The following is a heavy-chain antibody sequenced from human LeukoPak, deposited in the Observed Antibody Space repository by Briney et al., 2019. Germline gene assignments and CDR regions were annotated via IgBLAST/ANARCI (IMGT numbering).Heavy chain of an antibody. J-gene: IGHJ4*02. D-gene: IGHD3-22*01. CDR2: IYASGST. V-gene: IGHV4-4*07. CDR1: GGSISPYY. Sequence: PSETLSLTCTVSGGSISPYYWSWIRQPAGKGLEWIGRIYASGSTNYNPSLQSRVTISVDESKNHFSLNLSSVTAADTAVYYCARLSNYYDTTSGYYYSLDHWGQGTLVTVSS. CDR3: ARLSNYYDTTSGYYYSLDH.